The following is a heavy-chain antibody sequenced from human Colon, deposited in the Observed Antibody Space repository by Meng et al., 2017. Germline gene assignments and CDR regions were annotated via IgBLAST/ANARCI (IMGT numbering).Heavy chain of an antibody. CDR1: GGPFSGYY. V-gene: IGHV4-34*01. D-gene: IGHD5-12*01. CDR3: ARGRYSGYLP. CDR2: INHSGST. J-gene: IGHJ5*02. Sequence: QVHVQQGGEGLLKPSGALSLTCAVYGGPFSGYYWSWIRQPPGKGLEWIGEINHSGSTNYNPSLKSRVTISVDTSKNQFSLKLSSVTAADTAVYYCARGRYSGYLPWGQGTLVTVSS.